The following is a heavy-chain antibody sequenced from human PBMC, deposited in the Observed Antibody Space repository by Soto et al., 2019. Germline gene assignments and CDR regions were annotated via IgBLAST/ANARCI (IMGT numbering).Heavy chain of an antibody. CDR3: AAPGYSSSWNTNVDY. CDR2: ISGSGGST. Sequence: GGSLRLSCAASGFTFSSYAMSWVRQAPGKGLEWVSTISGSGGSTYYADFVKGRFTISRDNSKNTLYLQMNSLRAEDTAVYYCAAPGYSSSWNTNVDYWGQGTLVTVSS. D-gene: IGHD6-13*01. CDR1: GFTFSSYA. J-gene: IGHJ4*02. V-gene: IGHV3-23*01.